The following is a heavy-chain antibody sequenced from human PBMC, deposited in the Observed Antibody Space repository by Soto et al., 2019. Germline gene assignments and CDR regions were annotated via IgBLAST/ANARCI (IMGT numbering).Heavy chain of an antibody. CDR1: GGSFSGYY. D-gene: IGHD4-17*01. J-gene: IGHJ1*01. CDR3: ARANYGDQRYFQH. CDR2: INHSGST. V-gene: IGHV4-34*01. Sequence: QVQLQQWGAGLLKPSETLSLTCAVYGGSFSGYYWSWIRQPPGKGLEWIGEINHSGSTNYNPSLKSRVTISVDTSKNQFSLKLSSVTAADTAVYYCARANYGDQRYFQHWGQGTLVTVSS.